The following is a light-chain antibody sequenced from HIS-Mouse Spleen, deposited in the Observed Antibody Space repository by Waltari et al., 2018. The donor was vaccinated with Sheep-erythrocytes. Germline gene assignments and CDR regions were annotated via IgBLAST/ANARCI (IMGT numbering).Light chain of an antibody. V-gene: IGLV2-14*03. J-gene: IGLJ2*01. CDR2: DVS. CDR3: SSYTSSSTFVV. Sequence: QSALTQPASVSGSPGQSITISCTGTSSAVGGYTYVSWYQQHPGKAPKLMIYDVSNRPSGVSNRFSGSKSGNTASLTISGLQAEDEADYYCSSYTSSSTFVVFGGGTKLTVL. CDR1: SSAVGGYTY.